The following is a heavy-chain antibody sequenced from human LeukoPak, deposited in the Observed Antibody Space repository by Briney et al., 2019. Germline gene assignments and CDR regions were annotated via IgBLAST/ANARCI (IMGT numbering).Heavy chain of an antibody. CDR2: IYPRDGST. J-gene: IGHJ4*02. Sequence: GASVKVSCKASGYTFTSNYIHWVRQALGQGLEWMGMIYPRDGSTSYAQKFQGRVTVTRDTSTSTVHMELSGLRSEDTAVYYCARDQEGFDYWGQGTLVIVSS. V-gene: IGHV1-46*01. CDR1: GYTFTSNY. CDR3: ARDQEGFDY.